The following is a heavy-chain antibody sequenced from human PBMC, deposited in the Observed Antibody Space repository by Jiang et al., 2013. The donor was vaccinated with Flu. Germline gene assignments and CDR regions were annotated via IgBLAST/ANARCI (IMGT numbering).Heavy chain of an antibody. Sequence: QSGSELKKPGASVKISCKASGFSSSDYVIHWVRQAPGQGLEWMGWANTNTGDPAFAQDFIGRLVFSVDTAIDTAYLQISSLKAEDTAVYYCARGTQRYYGMDVWGQGT. CDR1: GFSSSDYV. D-gene: IGHD3/OR15-3a*01. CDR2: ANTNTGDP. V-gene: IGHV7-4-1*02. CDR3: ARGTQRYYGMDV. J-gene: IGHJ6*02.